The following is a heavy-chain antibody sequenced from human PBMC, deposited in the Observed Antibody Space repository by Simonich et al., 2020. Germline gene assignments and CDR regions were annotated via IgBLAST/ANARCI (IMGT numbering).Heavy chain of an antibody. Sequence: EVQLVESGGGVVRPGGSLRLSCAASGFTFDDYGMSWVRQARGKGQEWVAGFNWNGGGTGYADSVKGRVTISRDNAKNSLYLQMNSLRAEDTALYHCARGRNDFDYWGQGTLVTVSS. CDR1: GFTFDDYG. J-gene: IGHJ4*02. CDR2: FNWNGGGT. D-gene: IGHD1-1*01. V-gene: IGHV3-20*01. CDR3: ARGRNDFDY.